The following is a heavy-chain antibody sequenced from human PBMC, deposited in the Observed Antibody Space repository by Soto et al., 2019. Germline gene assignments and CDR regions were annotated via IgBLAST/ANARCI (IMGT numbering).Heavy chain of an antibody. Sequence: QVQLVESGGGVVQPGRSLRVSCAASGFTFSIYAMHWVRQAPGTGLEWVAVISYDGTKTYYADSVKGRFTISRDNSKNTVYLQMNSLRDEDTAVYYCAADRGPRRQWLIDQFDYWGQGTLVTVSP. J-gene: IGHJ4*02. CDR3: AADRGPRRQWLIDQFDY. CDR1: GFTFSIYA. CDR2: ISYDGTKT. V-gene: IGHV3-30*03. D-gene: IGHD6-19*01.